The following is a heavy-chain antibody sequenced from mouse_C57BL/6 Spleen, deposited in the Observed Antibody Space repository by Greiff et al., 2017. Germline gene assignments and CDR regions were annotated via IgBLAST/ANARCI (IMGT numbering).Heavy chain of an antibody. V-gene: IGHV1-82*01. CDR2: IYPGDGDT. Sequence: QVQLTQSGPELVKPGASVKISCKASGYAFSSSWMNWVKQRPGKGLEWIGRIYPGDGDTNYNGKFKGKATLTADKSSSTAYMQLSSLTSEDSAVYFCARCDRIRNYAMDYWGQGTSVTVSS. D-gene: IGHD2-14*01. CDR3: ARCDRIRNYAMDY. J-gene: IGHJ4*01. CDR1: GYAFSSSW.